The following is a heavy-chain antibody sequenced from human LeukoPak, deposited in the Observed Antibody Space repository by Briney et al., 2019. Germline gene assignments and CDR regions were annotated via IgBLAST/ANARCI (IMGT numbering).Heavy chain of an antibody. D-gene: IGHD1-1*01. J-gene: IGHJ4*02. CDR2: IYYSGST. CDR1: GGSISSGDYY. Sequence: PSETLSLTCTVSGGSISSGDYYWSWIRQPPGKGLEWIGYIYYSGSTYYNPSLKSRVTISVDTSKNQFSLKLSSVTAADTAVYYCARGRAMTRVHFDYWGQGTLVTVSS. CDR3: ARGRAMTRVHFDY. V-gene: IGHV4-30-4*01.